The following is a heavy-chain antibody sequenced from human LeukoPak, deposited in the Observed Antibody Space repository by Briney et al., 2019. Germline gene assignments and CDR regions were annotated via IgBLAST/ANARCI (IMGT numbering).Heavy chain of an antibody. Sequence: GGSLRLSCAASGFTFSSYAMSWVRQAPGKGLEWVSAISGSGGSTYHADSVKGRFTISRDNSKNTLYLQMNSLRAEDTAVYYCAKDRRGSRGWLTDAFDYWGQGTLVTVSS. V-gene: IGHV3-23*01. CDR1: GFTFSSYA. D-gene: IGHD6-19*01. CDR3: AKDRRGSRGWLTDAFDY. CDR2: ISGSGGST. J-gene: IGHJ4*02.